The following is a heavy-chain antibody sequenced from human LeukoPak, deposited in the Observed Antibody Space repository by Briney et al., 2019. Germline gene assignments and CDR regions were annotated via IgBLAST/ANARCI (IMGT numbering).Heavy chain of an antibody. D-gene: IGHD2-15*01. Sequence: ASVKVSCKASGYTFTTYGINWVRQAPGQGLEWMGRITTYNGNTNYAQKLQGRVTMTTDTSTSTAYMELRSLRSDDTAVYYCARGPYCSGATCYSQMFDFWGQGSPVAVSS. CDR3: ARGPYCSGATCYSQMFDF. CDR1: GYTFTTYG. V-gene: IGHV1-18*01. J-gene: IGHJ4*02. CDR2: ITTYNGNT.